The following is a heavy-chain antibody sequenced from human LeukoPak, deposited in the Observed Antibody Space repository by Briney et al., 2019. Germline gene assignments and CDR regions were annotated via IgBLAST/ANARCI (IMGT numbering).Heavy chain of an antibody. CDR1: GFTFSSYS. Sequence: PGGSLRLSCAASGFTFSSYSTNWVRQAPGKGLEWVSSISSSSSYIYYADSVKGRFTISRDNAKNSLYLQMNSLRAEDTAVYYCARATTFGGVIVITRGYYYYGMDVWGQGTTVTVSS. D-gene: IGHD3-16*02. CDR3: ARATTFGGVIVITRGYYYYGMDV. CDR2: ISSSSSYI. V-gene: IGHV3-21*01. J-gene: IGHJ6*02.